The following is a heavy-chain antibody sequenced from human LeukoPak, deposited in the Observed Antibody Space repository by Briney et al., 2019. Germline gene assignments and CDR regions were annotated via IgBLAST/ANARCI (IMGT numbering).Heavy chain of an antibody. J-gene: IGHJ4*02. CDR2: TSGDEDST. Sequence: PGGSLRLSCAASGLTFKNFAMSWVRQAPGKGLEWLAVTSGDEDSTHHADSVRGHFVISTDNSKNTSFLHMNSLRAEDTAVYYCTIDLMTGFSSGWHFGYWGQGALVTVSS. D-gene: IGHD6-19*01. CDR3: TIDLMTGFSSGWHFGY. V-gene: IGHV3-23*01. CDR1: GLTFKNFA.